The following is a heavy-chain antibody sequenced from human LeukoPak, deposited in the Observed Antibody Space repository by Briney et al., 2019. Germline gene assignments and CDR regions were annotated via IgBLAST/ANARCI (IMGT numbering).Heavy chain of an antibody. Sequence: ASVKVSCKVSGYTLTELSMHWVRQAPGKGLEWMGGFDPEDGETIYAQKFQGRVTMIEDTSTDTAYMELSSLRSEDTAVYYCATDGGIAVAGTEAFDIWGQGTMVTVSS. CDR3: ATDGGIAVAGTEAFDI. J-gene: IGHJ3*02. D-gene: IGHD6-19*01. CDR1: GYTLTELS. V-gene: IGHV1-24*01. CDR2: FDPEDGET.